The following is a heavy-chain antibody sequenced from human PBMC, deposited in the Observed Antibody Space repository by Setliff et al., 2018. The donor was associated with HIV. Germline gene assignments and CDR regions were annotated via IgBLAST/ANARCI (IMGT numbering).Heavy chain of an antibody. Sequence: ASVKVSCKASDYTFTNYGISWVRQAPGQGLEWMGWISAYNGNTNYAQKLQGRVTMTTDTSTSTVYMELRSLRSDDTAVYYCARYDSSGYYPSNYYYGMDVWGQGTTVTVSS. CDR1: DYTFTNYG. D-gene: IGHD3-22*01. J-gene: IGHJ6*02. V-gene: IGHV1-18*01. CDR3: ARYDSSGYYPSNYYYGMDV. CDR2: ISAYNGNT.